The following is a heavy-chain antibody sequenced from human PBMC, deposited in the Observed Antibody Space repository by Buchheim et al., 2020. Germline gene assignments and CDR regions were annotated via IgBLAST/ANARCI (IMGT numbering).Heavy chain of an antibody. D-gene: IGHD1-14*01. CDR3: ARYGSWFDP. Sequence: QLQLQESGSGLVRPSQTLSLTCAVSGGSITSGGYSWSWIRQPPGKGLEWIGYIYDSWSTFNTPSLKSRINISVDRSKNQFSLKLSSVTAADTAVYYCARYGSWFDPWGQGTL. CDR1: GGSITSGGYS. J-gene: IGHJ5*02. V-gene: IGHV4-30-2*01. CDR2: IYDSWST.